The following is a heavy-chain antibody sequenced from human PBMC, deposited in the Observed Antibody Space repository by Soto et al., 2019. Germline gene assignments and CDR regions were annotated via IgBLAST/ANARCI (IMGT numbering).Heavy chain of an antibody. D-gene: IGHD2-21*01. Sequence: PSQTRSLTCAISGDSVSSDTGFWNWIRQSPSRGLEWLGRIYYRSKWYDDYAVSVKGRITINPDTSKNQFSLQLNSVTPEDTAVYYCARGHTGYSHWGQGTLVTVSS. V-gene: IGHV6-1*01. J-gene: IGHJ4*02. CDR3: ARGHTGYSH. CDR2: IYYRSKWYD. CDR1: GDSVSSDTGF.